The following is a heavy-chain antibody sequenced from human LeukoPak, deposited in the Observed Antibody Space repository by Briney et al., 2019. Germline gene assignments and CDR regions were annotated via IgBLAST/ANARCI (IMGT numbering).Heavy chain of an antibody. CDR2: INAGNGNT. Sequence: ASVKVSCKASGYTFTSYAMHWVRQAPGQRLEWMGWINAGNGNTKYSQKFRGRVTITRDTSASTAYMELSSLRSEDTAVYYCARELSLWFGEPGAFDIWGQGTMVTVSS. CDR3: ARELSLWFGEPGAFDI. J-gene: IGHJ3*02. CDR1: GYTFTSYA. D-gene: IGHD3-10*01. V-gene: IGHV1-3*01.